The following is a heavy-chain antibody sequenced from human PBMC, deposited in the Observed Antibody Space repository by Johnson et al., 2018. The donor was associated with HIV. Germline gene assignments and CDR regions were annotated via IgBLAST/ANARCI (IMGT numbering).Heavy chain of an antibody. J-gene: IGHJ3*01. CDR3: ASVDDDGF. Sequence: VQLVESGGGVVQPGRSLRLSCAASGFTFSDCYMSWLRQAPGKGLEWVSYISSSGLTIYYADSVKGRFTISRDNAKNSLYLQMNSLRAEDTAVYYCASVDDDGFWGQGTMVTVSS. V-gene: IGHV3-11*04. CDR1: GFTFSDCY. D-gene: IGHD5/OR15-5a*01. CDR2: ISSSGLTI.